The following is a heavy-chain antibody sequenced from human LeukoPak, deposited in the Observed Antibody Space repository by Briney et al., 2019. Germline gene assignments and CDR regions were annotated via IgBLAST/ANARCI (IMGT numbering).Heavy chain of an antibody. CDR2: ISSNGGST. CDR1: GFTFSSYA. J-gene: IGHJ3*02. CDR3: ARVFNDAFDI. V-gene: IGHV3-64*01. Sequence: GGSLRLSCAASGFTFSSYAMHWVRQAPGKGLEYVSAISSNGGSTYYANSVKGRFTISRDNAKNSLYLQMNSLRAEDTAVYYCARVFNDAFDIWGQGTMVTVSS.